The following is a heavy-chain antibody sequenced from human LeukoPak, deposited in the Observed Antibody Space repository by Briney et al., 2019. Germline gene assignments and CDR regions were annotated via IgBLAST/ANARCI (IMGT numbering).Heavy chain of an antibody. Sequence: GGSLRLSCAASGFTFSSYGMSWVRQAPGKGLEWVSAISGSGGSTYYADSVKGRFTISRDNSKNTLYLQMNSLRAEDTAVYYCAKAPGWFGESRIPFDYWGQGTLVTVSS. V-gene: IGHV3-23*01. CDR1: GFTFSSYG. CDR3: AKAPGWFGESRIPFDY. D-gene: IGHD3-10*01. CDR2: ISGSGGST. J-gene: IGHJ4*02.